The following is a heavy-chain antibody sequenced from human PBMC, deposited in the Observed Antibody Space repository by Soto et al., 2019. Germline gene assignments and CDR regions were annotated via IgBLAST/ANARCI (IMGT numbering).Heavy chain of an antibody. J-gene: IGHJ4*02. V-gene: IGHV3-7*03. D-gene: IGHD1-1*01. CDR2: IKQDGSEK. CDR1: GFTFSSYW. CDR3: ARDLGNWQLDNDY. Sequence: GGSLRLSCAASGFTFSSYWMSWVRQAPGKGLEWVANIKQDGSEKYYVDSVKGRFTISRDNAKNSLYLQMNSLRAEDTAVYYCARDLGNWQLDNDYWGQGTLVTVSS.